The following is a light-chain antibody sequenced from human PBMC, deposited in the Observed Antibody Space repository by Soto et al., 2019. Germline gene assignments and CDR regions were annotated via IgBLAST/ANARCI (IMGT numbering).Light chain of an antibody. CDR3: SSYSDSDTKV. CDR1: RSDVGAYIY. J-gene: IGLJ1*01. CDR2: EVN. V-gene: IGLV2-14*03. Sequence: QSALTQPASVSGSPGQSITISCGGTRSDVGAYIYVSWYQQYPGKAPKLIIYEVNNRPSGVSGRFSGSKSDTTAYLTISGLQAEDEADYYCSSYSDSDTKVFGTGTQVTVL.